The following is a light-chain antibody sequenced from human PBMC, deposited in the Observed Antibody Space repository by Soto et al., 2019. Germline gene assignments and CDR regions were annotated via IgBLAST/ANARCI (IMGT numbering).Light chain of an antibody. CDR1: QSVSSN. CDR3: QQYNNWSRA. V-gene: IGKV3-15*01. J-gene: IGKJ1*01. CDR2: GAS. Sequence: EIVMTQSPATLSVSPGERATLSCRASQSVSSNLVWYQQKPGQAPRLLIYGASTRATGIPARFSGSGSGTEFTLTISSLQSEDFAVYYCQQYNNWSRAFGQGTKLEIK.